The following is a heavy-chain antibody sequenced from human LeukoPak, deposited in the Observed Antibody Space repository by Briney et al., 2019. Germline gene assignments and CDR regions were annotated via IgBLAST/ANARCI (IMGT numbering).Heavy chain of an antibody. V-gene: IGHV4-59*01. CDR3: ARGGVVGYCTNGVCYRMNWFDP. D-gene: IGHD2-8*01. J-gene: IGHJ5*02. CDR1: GGSISSYY. CDR2: IYYSGST. Sequence: PSETLSLTCTVSGGSISSYYWSWIRQPPGKGLEWIGYIYYSGSTNYNPSLESRVTISVDTSKNQFSLKLSSVTAADTAVYYCARGGVVGYCTNGVCYRMNWFDPWGQGTLVTVSS.